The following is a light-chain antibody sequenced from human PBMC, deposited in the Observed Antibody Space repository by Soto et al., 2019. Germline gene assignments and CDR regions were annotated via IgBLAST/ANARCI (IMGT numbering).Light chain of an antibody. CDR3: CSYAGSSTYV. CDR2: EVS. V-gene: IGLV2-23*02. CDR1: SSDVGSYNL. J-gene: IGLJ1*01. Sequence: QSVLTQPASVSGSPGQSITISCTGTSSDVGSYNLVSWYQQHPGKAPKLMISEVSKRPSGVSNRFSGSKPGNTASLTISGLQAEDEADYYCCSYAGSSTYVFGTGTKLTVL.